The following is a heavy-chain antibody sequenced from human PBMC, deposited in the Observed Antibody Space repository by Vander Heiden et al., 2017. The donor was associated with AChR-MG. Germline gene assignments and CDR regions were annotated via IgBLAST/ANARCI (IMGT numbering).Heavy chain of an antibody. CDR1: GGPISSYY. V-gene: IGHV4-59*08. J-gene: IGHJ3*02. D-gene: IGHD3-10*01. Sequence: QVQLQESGSGLVKPSETLSLTCTAPGGPISSYYGSCIRQPPGKGLEWIGYIYYSGSTNYNPSLKSRVTISVDTSKNQFSLKLSSVTAADTAVYYCASHEVLYYYGSGSLDAFDIWGQGTMVTVSS. CDR2: IYYSGST. CDR3: ASHEVLYYYGSGSLDAFDI.